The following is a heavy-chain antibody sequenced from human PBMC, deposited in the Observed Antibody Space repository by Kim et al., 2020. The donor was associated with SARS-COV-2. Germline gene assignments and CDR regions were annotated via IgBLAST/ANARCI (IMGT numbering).Heavy chain of an antibody. J-gene: IGHJ4*02. CDR1: GYTFTSYG. V-gene: IGHV1-18*04. D-gene: IGHD5-18*01. CDR2: ISAYNGNT. Sequence: ASVKVSCKASGYTFTSYGISWVRQAPGQGLEWMGWISAYNGNTNYAQKLQGRVTMTTDTSTSTAYMELRSLRSDDTAVYYCARDLGYSYGYAYSSSRGEGYWGQGTLVTVSS. CDR3: ARDLGYSYGYAYSSSRGEGY.